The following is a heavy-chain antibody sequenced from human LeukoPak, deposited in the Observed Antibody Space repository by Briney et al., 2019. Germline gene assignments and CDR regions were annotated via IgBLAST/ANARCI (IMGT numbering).Heavy chain of an antibody. CDR2: ISSSSSYI. J-gene: IGHJ4*02. CDR3: AREGRYSSGWYRASYYFDY. CDR1: GFTFSSYS. Sequence: GGSLRLSCAASGFTFSSYSMNWVRQAPGKGLEWVSSISSSSSYIYYADSVKGRFTISRDNAKNTLYLQMNSLRAEDTAVYYCAREGRYSSGWYRASYYFDYWGQGTLVTVSS. V-gene: IGHV3-21*01. D-gene: IGHD6-19*01.